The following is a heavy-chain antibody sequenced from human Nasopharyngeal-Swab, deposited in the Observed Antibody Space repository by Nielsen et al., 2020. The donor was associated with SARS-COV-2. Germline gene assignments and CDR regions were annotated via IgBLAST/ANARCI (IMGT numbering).Heavy chain of an antibody. V-gene: IGHV3-53*01. Sequence: GSLRLSCAASGFTVSSNYMSWVRQAPGKGLEWVSVIYSGGSTYYADSVKGRFTISRDNSKNTLYLQMNSLRAEDTAVYYCARGRGGFGYGDYVDYWGQGTLVTVSS. D-gene: IGHD4-17*01. J-gene: IGHJ4*02. CDR1: GFTVSSNY. CDR3: ARGRGGFGYGDYVDY. CDR2: IYSGGST.